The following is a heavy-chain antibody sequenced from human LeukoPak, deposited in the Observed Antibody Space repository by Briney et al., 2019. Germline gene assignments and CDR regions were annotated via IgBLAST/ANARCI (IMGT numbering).Heavy chain of an antibody. Sequence: GGSLRLSCADSGFTFSSYAMSWVRQAPGKGLEWVSAISAGGGTTYYADSVKGRFTISRDKSKNTLYLQMNSLRAEDTAVYYCAKGYYYGSGSFRWFDPWGLGTLVTVSS. V-gene: IGHV3-23*01. D-gene: IGHD3-10*01. J-gene: IGHJ5*02. CDR2: ISAGGGTT. CDR1: GFTFSSYA. CDR3: AKGYYYGSGSFRWFDP.